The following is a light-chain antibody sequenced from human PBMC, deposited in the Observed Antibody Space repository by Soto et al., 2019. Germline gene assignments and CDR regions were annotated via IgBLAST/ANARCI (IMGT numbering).Light chain of an antibody. V-gene: IGLV1-44*01. J-gene: IGLJ3*02. CDR3: AAWDDSLNGWV. CDR1: SSNIGSNT. CDR2: SSN. Sequence: QLVLTQPPSASGTPGQRVTISCSGSSSNIGSNTINWFQQLPGTAPKLLIYSSNQRPSGVPDRFSGSRSATSASLAISGLQSEDEAHYYCAAWDDSLNGWVFGGGTKLTVL.